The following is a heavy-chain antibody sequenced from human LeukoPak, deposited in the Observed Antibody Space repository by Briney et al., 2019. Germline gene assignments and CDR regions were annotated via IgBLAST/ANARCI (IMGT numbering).Heavy chain of an antibody. J-gene: IGHJ3*02. CDR2: IIPIFGTA. Sequence: SVKVSCKVSGYTLTELSMHWVRQAPGQGLEWMGRIIPIFGTANYAQKFQGRVTITTDESTSTAYMELSSLRSEDTAVYYCARDRDGYNSVAFDIWGQGTMVTVSS. V-gene: IGHV1-69*05. D-gene: IGHD5-24*01. CDR3: ARDRDGYNSVAFDI. CDR1: GYTLTELS.